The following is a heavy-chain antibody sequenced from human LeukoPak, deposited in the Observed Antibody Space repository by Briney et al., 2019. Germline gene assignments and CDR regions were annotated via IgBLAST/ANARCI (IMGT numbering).Heavy chain of an antibody. V-gene: IGHV1-2*02. CDR2: INPNSGGT. CDR1: GYTFTGYY. CDR3: ARAYEAAAGD. Sequence: SVKVSCKASGYTFTGYYMHWVRQAPGQGLEWWGWINPNSGGTNYGQKFQGRVTMTRDTSISTALIELSRLRSDDTAVYHCARAYEAAAGDWGQGTLVTVSS. J-gene: IGHJ4*02. D-gene: IGHD6-13*01.